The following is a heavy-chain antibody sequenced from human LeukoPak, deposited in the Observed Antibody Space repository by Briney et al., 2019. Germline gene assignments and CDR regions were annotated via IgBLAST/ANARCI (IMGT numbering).Heavy chain of an antibody. CDR3: ARAYDFWSGYYGINWFDP. CDR1: GGSISSYY. J-gene: IGHJ5*02. Sequence: SETLSLTCTVSGGSISSYYWSWIRQPPGKGLEWIGYIYYSGSTNYNPSLKSRVTISVDTSKNQFSLKLSSVTAADTAVYYCARAYDFWSGYYGINWFDPWGQGTLVTVSS. CDR2: IYYSGST. V-gene: IGHV4-59*08. D-gene: IGHD3-3*01.